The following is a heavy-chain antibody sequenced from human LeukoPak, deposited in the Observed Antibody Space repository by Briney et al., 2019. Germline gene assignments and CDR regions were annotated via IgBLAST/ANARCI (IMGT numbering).Heavy chain of an antibody. V-gene: IGHV3-33*01. CDR2: IWYDGSNT. D-gene: IGHD3-3*01. J-gene: IGHJ4*02. CDR1: GFTFSSFG. Sequence: GGSLRLSCVASGFTFSSFGMHWVRLAPGKGLEWVALIWYDGSNTYYADSVKGRFTISRDDSKNTVYLQMNSLRAEDTALYYCARGFLDFDSWGQGTLVIVSS. CDR3: ARGFLDFDS.